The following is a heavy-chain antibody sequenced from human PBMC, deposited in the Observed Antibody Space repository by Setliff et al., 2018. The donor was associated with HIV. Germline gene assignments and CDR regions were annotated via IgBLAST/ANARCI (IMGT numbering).Heavy chain of an antibody. CDR1: GYTFTSSG. CDR2: IGTYNGDT. V-gene: IGHV1-18*01. CDR3: AREGLWFGDRGYYMDI. D-gene: IGHD3-10*01. Sequence: ASVKVSCKASGYTFTSSGITWVRQAPGQGLEWMGWIGTYNGDTNYAQKFQGRVTMTTDTSTSTAYMELRSLISDDTAVYYCAREGLWFGDRGYYMDIWGTGTAVTVSS. J-gene: IGHJ6*03.